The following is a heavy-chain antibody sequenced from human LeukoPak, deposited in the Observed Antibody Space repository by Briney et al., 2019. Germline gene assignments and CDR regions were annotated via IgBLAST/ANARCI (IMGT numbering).Heavy chain of an antibody. V-gene: IGHV3-21*01. Sequence: PGGSLRLSCAASGFTFSDQSMNWVRQAPGKGLEWVSSISANRLHIFYADSVKGRFTISRDNAKNSLYLQMNSLRAEDTAVYYCARDPGILGPPHGSGSYYNGPSERRRYAFDIWGQGTMVTVSS. CDR2: ISANRLHI. D-gene: IGHD3-10*01. J-gene: IGHJ3*02. CDR3: ARDPGILGPPHGSGSYYNGPSERRRYAFDI. CDR1: GFTFSDQS.